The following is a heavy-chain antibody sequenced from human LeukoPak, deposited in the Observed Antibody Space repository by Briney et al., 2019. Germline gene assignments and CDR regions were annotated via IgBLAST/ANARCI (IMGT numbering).Heavy chain of an antibody. CDR2: IKQDGSDK. J-gene: IGHJ4*02. Sequence: GGSLRLSCAASGFTFSNSWMSWVRQAPGKGLEWVANIKQDGSDKYYVDSVKGRFTISRDNAKNSLYLQMNSLRAEDTAVYYCATATLGSWYFDYWGQGTLVTVSS. CDR1: GFTFSNSW. CDR3: ATATLGSWYFDY. V-gene: IGHV3-7*01. D-gene: IGHD6-13*01.